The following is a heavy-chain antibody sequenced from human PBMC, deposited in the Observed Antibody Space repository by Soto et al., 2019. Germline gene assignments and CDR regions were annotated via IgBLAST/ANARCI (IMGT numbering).Heavy chain of an antibody. CDR1: GGSFSGYY. CDR3: VRVGATVYFDY. J-gene: IGHJ4*02. CDR2: INHSGST. V-gene: IGHV4-34*01. Sequence: SETLSLTCAVYGGSFSGYYWSWIRRPPGKGLEWIGEINHSGSTNYNPSLKSRVTISVDTSKNQFSLKLSSVTAADTAVYYCVRVGATVYFDYWGQGTLVTVSS. D-gene: IGHD1-26*01.